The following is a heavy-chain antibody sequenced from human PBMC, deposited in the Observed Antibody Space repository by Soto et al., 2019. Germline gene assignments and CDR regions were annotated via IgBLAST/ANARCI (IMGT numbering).Heavy chain of an antibody. CDR1: GFTFSSYG. J-gene: IGHJ6*03. CDR2: ISYDGSNK. D-gene: IGHD3-9*01. V-gene: IGHV3-30*18. CDR3: AKQYYDILTGYYGVSLYYMDV. Sequence: SGGSLRLSCAASGFTFSSYGMHWVRQAPGKGLEWVAVISYDGSNKYYADSVKGRFTISRDNSKNTLYLQMNSLRAEDTAVYYCAKQYYDILTGYYGVSLYYMDVWGKGTTVTVSS.